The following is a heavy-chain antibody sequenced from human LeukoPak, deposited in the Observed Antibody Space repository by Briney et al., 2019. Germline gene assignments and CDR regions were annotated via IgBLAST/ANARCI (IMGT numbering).Heavy chain of an antibody. CDR3: AGGSTLDRGLVYY. J-gene: IGHJ4*02. D-gene: IGHD3-10*01. CDR1: GFTFSSYW. Sequence: GGSLRLSCAASGFTFSSYWMHWVRQAPGKGLVWVSRISGDESSTSYADSVKGRFTISRDNAKNTPFLQMNSLRAEDTAVYYCAGGSTLDRGLVYYWGQGTLVTVSS. CDR2: ISGDESST. V-gene: IGHV3-74*01.